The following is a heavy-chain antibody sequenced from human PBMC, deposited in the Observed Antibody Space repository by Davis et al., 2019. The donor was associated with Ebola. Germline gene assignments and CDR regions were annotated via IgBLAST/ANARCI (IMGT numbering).Heavy chain of an antibody. J-gene: IGHJ3*02. Sequence: SVKVSCKASGGTFSSYVISWVRQAPGQGLEWMGGIIPIFGTANYAQKFQGRVTITADESTSTAYMELSSLRSEDTAVYYCARNRPYSSSWLEAFDIWGQGTMVTVSS. CDR3: ARNRPYSSSWLEAFDI. CDR1: GGTFSSYV. CDR2: IIPIFGTA. D-gene: IGHD6-13*01. V-gene: IGHV1-69*13.